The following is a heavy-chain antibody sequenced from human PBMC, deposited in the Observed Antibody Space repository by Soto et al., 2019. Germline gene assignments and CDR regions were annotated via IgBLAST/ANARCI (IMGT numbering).Heavy chain of an antibody. Sequence: ETLSLTCAVYGGSFSGYYWSWIRQPPGKGLEWIGEINHSGSTNYNPSLKSRVTISVDTSKNQFSLKLSSVTAADTAVYYCARGPGGSGRGSYIIDAFDIWGQGTMVTVSS. CDR3: ARGPGGSGRGSYIIDAFDI. V-gene: IGHV4-34*01. J-gene: IGHJ3*02. CDR2: INHSGST. CDR1: GGSFSGYY. D-gene: IGHD3-10*01.